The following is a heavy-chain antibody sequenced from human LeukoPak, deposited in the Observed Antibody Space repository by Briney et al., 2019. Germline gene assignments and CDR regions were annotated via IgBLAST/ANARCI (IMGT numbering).Heavy chain of an antibody. Sequence: ASVKVSCKASGYTFSASLLHWVRQAPGQPLEWMGRIIPILGIANYAQKFQGRVTITADKSTSTAYMELGSLRSEDTAVYYCARDCGSCGVAQDYWGQGTLVTVSS. CDR1: GYTFSASL. J-gene: IGHJ4*02. CDR2: IIPILGIA. V-gene: IGHV1-69*04. D-gene: IGHD1-26*01. CDR3: ARDCGSCGVAQDY.